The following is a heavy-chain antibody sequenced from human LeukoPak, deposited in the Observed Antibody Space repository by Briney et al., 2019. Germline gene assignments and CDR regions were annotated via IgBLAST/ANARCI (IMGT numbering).Heavy chain of an antibody. CDR2: IHYSGST. D-gene: IGHD5-24*01. CDR3: ARDFYLDGDPYFEY. J-gene: IGHJ4*02. V-gene: IGHV4-59*01. Sequence: PSETRDLPCTVSGGSISSYYWSWIRQPPGKGLEWIAYIHYSGSTNYNPSLKSRVTISVDTSKNQFSLRLSSVTAADTAVYFCARDFYLDGDPYFEYWGQGTLVTVSS. CDR1: GGSISSYY.